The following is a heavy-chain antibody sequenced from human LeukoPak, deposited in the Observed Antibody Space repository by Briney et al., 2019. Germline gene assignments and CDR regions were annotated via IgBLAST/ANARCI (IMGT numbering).Heavy chain of an antibody. CDR2: ISSSSSYI. Sequence: PGGSLRLSCAASGFTFSSYSMNWVRQAPGKGLEWVSSISSSSSYIYYADSVEGRFTISRDNAKNSLYLQMNSLRAEDTAVYYCARDQGQDSYGLLDYWGQGTLVTVSS. J-gene: IGHJ4*02. D-gene: IGHD5-18*01. CDR3: ARDQGQDSYGLLDY. CDR1: GFTFSSYS. V-gene: IGHV3-21*01.